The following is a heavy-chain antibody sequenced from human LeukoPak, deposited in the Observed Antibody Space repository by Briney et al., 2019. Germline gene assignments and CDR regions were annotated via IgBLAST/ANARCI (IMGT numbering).Heavy chain of an antibody. Sequence: SETLSLTCAVYGGSFSGYYWSWIRQPPGKGLEWIGEINHSGSTNYNPSLKSRVTISVDTSKNQFSLKLSSVTAADTAVYYCASVGCSGGSCYVYYYYGMDVWGQGTTVTVSS. J-gene: IGHJ6*02. D-gene: IGHD2-15*01. CDR3: ASVGCSGGSCYVYYYYGMDV. V-gene: IGHV4-34*01. CDR2: INHSGST. CDR1: GGSFSGYY.